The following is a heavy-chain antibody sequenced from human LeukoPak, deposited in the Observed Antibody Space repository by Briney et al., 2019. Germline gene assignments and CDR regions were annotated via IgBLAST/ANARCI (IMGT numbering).Heavy chain of an antibody. CDR3: ARDLSPSSGWFGDY. Sequence: ASVKVSCKASGYTFTLGGFYIHWVRQAPGQGLEWMGWINPNTGGTKYAQKFQGRVTMTRDTSISTAYVELSTLKSDDTAVYYCARDLSPSSGWFGDYWGQGTLVTVSS. J-gene: IGHJ4*02. CDR2: INPNTGGT. D-gene: IGHD6-19*01. CDR1: GYTFTLGGFY. V-gene: IGHV1-2*02.